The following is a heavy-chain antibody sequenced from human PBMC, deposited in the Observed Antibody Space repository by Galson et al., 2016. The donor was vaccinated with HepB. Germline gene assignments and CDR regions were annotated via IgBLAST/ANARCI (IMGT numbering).Heavy chain of an antibody. Sequence: SLRLSCAASGFIFSGYTMHWVRQAPGKGLEWVAVMWFDGTNKYYADSVKGRFTISRDNSKNTLYLQMNRLRVEDTAIYYCASNSGDSGGFWGQGTLITVSS. CDR3: ASNSGDSGGF. D-gene: IGHD2-21*02. J-gene: IGHJ4*02. CDR1: GFIFSGYT. CDR2: MWFDGTNK. V-gene: IGHV3-33*01.